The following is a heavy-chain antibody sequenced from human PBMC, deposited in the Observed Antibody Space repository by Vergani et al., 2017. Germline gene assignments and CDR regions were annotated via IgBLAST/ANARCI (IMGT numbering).Heavy chain of an antibody. V-gene: IGHV3-48*01. J-gene: IGHJ4*02. CDR2: ISSSSSTI. CDR3: AREGRLGYCSSTSCYANTPFDY. Sequence: EVQLVESGGGLVQPGGSLSLSCAASGFTFSSYSMNWVRQAPGKGLEWVSYISSSSSTIYYADSVKGRFTISRDNAKNSLYLQMNSLRAEDTAVYYCAREGRLGYCSSTSCYANTPFDYWGQGTLVTVSS. D-gene: IGHD2-2*01. CDR1: GFTFSSYS.